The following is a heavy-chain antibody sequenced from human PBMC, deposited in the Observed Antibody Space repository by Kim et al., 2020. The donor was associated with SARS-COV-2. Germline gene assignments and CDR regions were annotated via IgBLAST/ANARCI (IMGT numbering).Heavy chain of an antibody. J-gene: IGHJ4*02. V-gene: IGHV3-21*01. CDR3: AREMGGNYAPFDY. D-gene: IGHD3-16*01. Sequence: GGSLRLSCGASGFTFSSYSMTWVRQAPGKGLEWVSSITTTGSDIDYADSLKGRFTVSRDNAKSSLYLQMNSLRVEDTAVYYCAREMGGNYAPFDYWGQGTLVTVSS. CDR1: GFTFSSYS. CDR2: ITTTGSDI.